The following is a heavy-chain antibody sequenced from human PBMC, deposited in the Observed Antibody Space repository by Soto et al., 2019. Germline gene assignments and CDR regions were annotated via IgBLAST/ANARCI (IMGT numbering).Heavy chain of an antibody. Sequence: PSETLSLTCTVSGGSISSYYWSWIRQPAGKGLEWIGRIYTSGSTNYNRSLKSRVTMSVDTSKNQFSLKLSSVTAADTAVYYCARELSYITVYGGAYYFDCWGQGTLVTVSS. V-gene: IGHV4-4*07. CDR3: ARELSYITVYGGAYYFDC. CDR1: GGSISSYY. J-gene: IGHJ4*02. D-gene: IGHD4-17*01. CDR2: IYTSGST.